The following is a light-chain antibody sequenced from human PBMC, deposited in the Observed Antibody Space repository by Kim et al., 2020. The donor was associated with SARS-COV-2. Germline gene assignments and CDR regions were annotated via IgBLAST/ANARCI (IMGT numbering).Light chain of an antibody. CDR3: QSYDNSLSAWV. V-gene: IGLV1-40*01. CDR2: ANT. J-gene: IGLJ3*02. Sequence: QSVLTQPPSVSGAPGQMVTISCTGSGSNIGAGYDVHWYQQLPGTAPKLLIYANTNRPSGVPDRFSGSRSATSASLAVTGLQAEDEADYYCQSYDNSLSAWVFGGGTKLTVL. CDR1: GSNIGAGYD.